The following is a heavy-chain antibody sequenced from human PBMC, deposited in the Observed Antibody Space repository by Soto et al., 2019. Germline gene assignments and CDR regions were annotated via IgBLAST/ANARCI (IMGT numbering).Heavy chain of an antibody. J-gene: IGHJ3*01. V-gene: IGHV4-30-2*01. CDR1: GGSVNSGGYS. CDR2: VYHSAST. D-gene: IGHD2-2*01. Sequence: SETLSLTCTVSGGSVNSGGYSWSWIRQPPGKGLQWIGYVYHSASTFYNPSLQSRVTISLDTSKNQISLRLTSVTAADTAVYYCARRAMLDAFDLWGQGTMVT. CDR3: ARRAMLDAFDL.